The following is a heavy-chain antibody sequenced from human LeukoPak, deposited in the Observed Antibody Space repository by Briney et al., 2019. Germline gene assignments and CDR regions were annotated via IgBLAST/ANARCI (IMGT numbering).Heavy chain of an antibody. Sequence: ASVKVSCKASGYTFTSYYMHWVRQAPGQGLEWMGIINPSGGSTSYAQKFQGRVTMTRDTSTSTVYMELSSLRSEDTAVYYCAKDRHPNSGWPIREFSYYFDYWGQGTLVTVSS. CDR2: INPSGGST. J-gene: IGHJ4*02. CDR3: AKDRHPNSGWPIREFSYYFDY. D-gene: IGHD6-19*01. CDR1: GYTFTSYY. V-gene: IGHV1-46*01.